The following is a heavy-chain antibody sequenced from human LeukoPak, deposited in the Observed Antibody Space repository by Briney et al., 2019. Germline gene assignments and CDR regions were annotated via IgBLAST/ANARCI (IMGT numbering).Heavy chain of an antibody. CDR1: GDSVSSNGAV. CDR2: TYYRSQWYS. J-gene: IGHJ4*02. V-gene: IGHV6-1*01. Sequence: SQTLSLTCAISGDSVSSNGAVWNWIRQSPSRGLEWLGRTYYRSQWYSDYAVSMKGRITIQPDTSKNQFSLQLNSVTPEDTAVYYCARYSSNWSQYYFDLWGRGTLVTVSS. CDR3: ARYSSNWSQYYFDL. D-gene: IGHD6-13*01.